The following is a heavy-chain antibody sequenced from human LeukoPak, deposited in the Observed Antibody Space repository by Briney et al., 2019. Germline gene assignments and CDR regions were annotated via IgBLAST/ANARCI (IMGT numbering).Heavy chain of an antibody. CDR1: GFTFSSSA. V-gene: IGHV3-21*01. J-gene: IGHJ4*02. Sequence: GGSLRLSCAASGFTFSSSAMNWVRQAPGKGLEWVPSINNVGSHIYYAGSVRGRFTISRDNAKNSLYLQMSSLRAEDTAVYYCTRDPTQYLRYGYFDYWGQGTLVTVSS. D-gene: IGHD4-11*01. CDR2: INNVGSHI. CDR3: TRDPTQYLRYGYFDY.